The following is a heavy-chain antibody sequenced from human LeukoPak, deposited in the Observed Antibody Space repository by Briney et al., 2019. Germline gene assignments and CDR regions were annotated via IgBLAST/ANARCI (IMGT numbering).Heavy chain of an antibody. D-gene: IGHD2-2*01. CDR3: AKGFIVVVPAAFDY. J-gene: IGHJ4*02. V-gene: IGHV3-30*02. CDR2: IRYDGSNK. Sequence: AGGSLRLSCAASGFTFSSYGMHWVRQAPGKGLEWVAFIRYDGSNKYYADSVKGRFTISRDNSKNTLYLQMNSLRAEDTAVYYCAKGFIVVVPAAFDYWGQGTLVTVSS. CDR1: GFTFSSYG.